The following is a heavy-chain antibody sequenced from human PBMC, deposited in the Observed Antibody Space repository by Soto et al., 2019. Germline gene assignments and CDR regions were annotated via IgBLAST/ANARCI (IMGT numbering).Heavy chain of an antibody. Sequence: ASVKVSCKASGGTFSSYAISWVRQAPGQGLEWMGGIIPIFGTANYAQKFQGRVTITADESTSTAYMELSSLRSQDTAVYYCARGSPGPVDHWGQGTQVTVSS. V-gene: IGHV1-69*13. D-gene: IGHD3-10*01. CDR2: IIPIFGTA. CDR3: ARGSPGPVDH. J-gene: IGHJ4*02. CDR1: GGTFSSYA.